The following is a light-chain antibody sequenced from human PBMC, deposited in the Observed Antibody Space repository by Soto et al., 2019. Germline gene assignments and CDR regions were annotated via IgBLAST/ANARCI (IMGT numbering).Light chain of an antibody. CDR1: QSVSNNY. J-gene: IGKJ1*01. V-gene: IGKV3-20*01. Sequence: EIVLTESPGTLSLSTGERATLSCRASQSVSNNYLAWYQQRPGQAPRLLIFATSRRATDIPDRFSGSGSGTDFTLAIRRLEPEDFAVYYCHQFGYSPRTFGQGTKVDI. CDR2: ATS. CDR3: HQFGYSPRT.